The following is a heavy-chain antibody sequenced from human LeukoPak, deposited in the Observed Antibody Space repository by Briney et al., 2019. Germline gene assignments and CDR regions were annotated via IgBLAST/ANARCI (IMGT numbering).Heavy chain of an antibody. CDR1: GFTFSSYG. CDR3: VTDPVAGRDY. J-gene: IGHJ4*02. D-gene: IGHD6-19*01. V-gene: IGHV3-30*02. CDR2: IRYDGSNK. Sequence: PGGSLRLSCAASGFTFSSYGMHWVRQAPGKGLEWVAFIRYDGSNKYYADSVKGRFTISRDNSKNTLYLQMNSLRAEDTAVYYCVTDPVAGRDYWGQGTLVTVSS.